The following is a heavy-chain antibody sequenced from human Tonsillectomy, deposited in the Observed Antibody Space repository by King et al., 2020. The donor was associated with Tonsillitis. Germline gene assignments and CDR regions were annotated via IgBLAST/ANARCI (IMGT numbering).Heavy chain of an antibody. CDR3: ADVYSGAFDI. Sequence: QLVQSGGGVVQPGRSLRLSCAASGFTFSSYGMHWVRQAPGKGLEWVALISYDGSNKYYADSVKGRFTISRDNSKNTLYLQMNSLRAEDTAVYYCADVYSGAFDIWGQGTMVTVSS. J-gene: IGHJ3*02. D-gene: IGHD6-13*01. CDR2: ISYDGSNK. CDR1: GFTFSSYG. V-gene: IGHV3-30*03.